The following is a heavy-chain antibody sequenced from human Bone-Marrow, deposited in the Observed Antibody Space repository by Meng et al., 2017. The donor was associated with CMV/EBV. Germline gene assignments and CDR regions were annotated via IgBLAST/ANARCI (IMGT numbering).Heavy chain of an antibody. CDR3: ASEKGYCSSTSCYED. CDR2: IYYSGST. D-gene: IGHD2-2*01. Sequence: GSLRLSCTVSGGSVSSGSYYWSWIRQPPGKGLEWIGYIYYSGSTNYNPSLKSRVTISVDTSKNQFSLKLSSVTAADTAVYYCASEKGYCSSTSCYEDWGQGPLVTGSS. J-gene: IGHJ4*02. V-gene: IGHV4-61*01. CDR1: GGSVSSGSYY.